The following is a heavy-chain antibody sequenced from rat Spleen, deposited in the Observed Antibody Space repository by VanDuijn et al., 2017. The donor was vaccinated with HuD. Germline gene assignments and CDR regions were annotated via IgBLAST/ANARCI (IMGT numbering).Heavy chain of an antibody. CDR1: GFSLTSYH. D-gene: IGHD4-3*01. J-gene: IGHJ2*01. Sequence: QVQLKESEPDLVQPSQTLSLTCTVSGFSLTSYHVHWVRQPPGKGLAWMGRIQSGGSTDYNSALKSRLSISRDTSKSQVFLKMNSLQTEDTAIYFCTRGTDYWGQGVMVTVSS. V-gene: IGHV2-27*01. CDR3: TRGTDY. CDR2: IQSGGST.